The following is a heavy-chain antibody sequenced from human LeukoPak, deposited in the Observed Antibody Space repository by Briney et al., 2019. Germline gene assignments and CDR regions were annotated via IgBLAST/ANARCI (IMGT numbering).Heavy chain of an antibody. CDR3: ARGFYPPDFGFGRAPYYLDF. CDR1: GGSISSSNW. J-gene: IGHJ4*02. CDR2: IYHSGST. D-gene: IGHD3-16*01. V-gene: IGHV4-4*02. Sequence: PSETLSLTCAVSGGSISSSNWWSWVRQPPGKGLEWIGEIYHSGSTNYNPSLKSRVTISVDKSTNHFSLKLSSLTAADTAVYYCARGFYPPDFGFGRAPYYLDFWGQGTLVTVSS.